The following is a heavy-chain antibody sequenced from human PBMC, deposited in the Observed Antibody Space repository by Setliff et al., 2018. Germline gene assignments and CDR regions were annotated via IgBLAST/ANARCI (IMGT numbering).Heavy chain of an antibody. V-gene: IGHV4-59*12. J-gene: IGHJ6*03. CDR2: IHYSGST. CDR1: GASINRDY. Sequence: SETLSLTCSVSGASINRDYWNWIRQPPGKGLEWIGYIHYSGSTNYNPSLKSRVTISFNTSKNQFSLTLSSVTAADTAVYYCARETTMTYYFYYMDVWGKGTTVTVSS. CDR3: ARETTMTYYFYYMDV. D-gene: IGHD4-17*01.